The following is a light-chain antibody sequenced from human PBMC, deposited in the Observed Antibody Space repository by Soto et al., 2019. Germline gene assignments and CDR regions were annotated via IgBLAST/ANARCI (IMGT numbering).Light chain of an antibody. CDR3: QQRSNWPPLT. Sequence: SPWTVSLSPGKIATLSCRASQSISSSYVAWYQQRPGQAPRLLLYGAASRATGIPDRFSGSGSGTEFTLTISSLEPEDFAVYYCQQRSNWPPLTFGGGTKV. CDR2: GAA. V-gene: IGKV3D-20*02. J-gene: IGKJ4*01. CDR1: QSISSSY.